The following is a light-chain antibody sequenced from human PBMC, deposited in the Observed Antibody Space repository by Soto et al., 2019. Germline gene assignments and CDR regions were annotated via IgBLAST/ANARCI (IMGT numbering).Light chain of an antibody. CDR3: QESYSFLWGT. CDR2: GAS. CDR1: QSINTY. Sequence: DIQMTQSPSSLSASVGDRVTITCRTSQSINTYVNWYQQKPGKAPKLLIYGASSLQSGVPLRFSGSGSGTDFNLTITTLQPEDFATYYCQESYSFLWGTCGQGTKVEI. V-gene: IGKV1-39*01. J-gene: IGKJ1*01.